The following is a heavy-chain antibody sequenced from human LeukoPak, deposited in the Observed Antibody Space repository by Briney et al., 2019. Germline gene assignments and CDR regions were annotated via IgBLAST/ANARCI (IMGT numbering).Heavy chain of an antibody. D-gene: IGHD3-16*02. CDR3: ARISSVWEKDFRYYMDV. CDR1: GGTFSSYA. Sequence: ASVKVSCKASGGTFSSYAISWVRQAPGQGLEWMGGIIPIFGTANYAQKFQGRVTITADESTSTAYMELSSLRSEDTAVYYCARISSVWEKDFRYYMDVWGKGTTVTVSS. V-gene: IGHV1-69*13. J-gene: IGHJ6*03. CDR2: IIPIFGTA.